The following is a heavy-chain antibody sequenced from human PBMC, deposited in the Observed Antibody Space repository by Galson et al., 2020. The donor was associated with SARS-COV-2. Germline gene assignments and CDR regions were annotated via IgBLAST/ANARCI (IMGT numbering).Heavy chain of an antibody. J-gene: IGHJ4*02. Sequence: GESLKISRAASGFSIGTYVMSWVRQAPGKGFEWVSSIGASDGTTEYADSVKGRFTISRDNAKYTLYLQMNSLRAEDTATYYCVKPHRTVYGEGYWGQGNLVTVSS. V-gene: IGHV3-23*01. CDR3: VKPHRTVYGEGY. CDR2: IGASDGTT. D-gene: IGHD2-8*01. CDR1: GFSIGTYV.